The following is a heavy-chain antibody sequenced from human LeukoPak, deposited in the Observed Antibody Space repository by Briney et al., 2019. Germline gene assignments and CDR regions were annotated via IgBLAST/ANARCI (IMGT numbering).Heavy chain of an antibody. V-gene: IGHV1-18*01. Sequence: ASVKVSCKASGYTFTSYGISWVRQPPGQGLEWMGWISAYNGNTNYAQKLQGRVTMTTDTSTSTAYMELRSLRSDDTAVYYCARSTSYYDFWSGYYSSQYNWFDPWGQGTLVTVSS. CDR1: GYTFTSYG. CDR3: ARSTSYYDFWSGYYSSQYNWFDP. J-gene: IGHJ5*02. D-gene: IGHD3-3*01. CDR2: ISAYNGNT.